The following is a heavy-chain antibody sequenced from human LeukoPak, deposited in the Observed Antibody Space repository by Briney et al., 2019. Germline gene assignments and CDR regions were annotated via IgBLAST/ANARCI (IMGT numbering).Heavy chain of an antibody. CDR1: GFTLSTYS. J-gene: IGHJ4*02. Sequence: PGGSLRLSCAASGFTLSTYSMNWVRQAPGKGLEWVSSISSSSSYIYYADSVKGRFTISRDNAKNSLYLQMNSLRADDTAVYYCASGDYGDYAGPSGYWGQGTLVTVSS. D-gene: IGHD4-17*01. CDR3: ASGDYGDYAGPSGY. CDR2: ISSSSSYI. V-gene: IGHV3-21*01.